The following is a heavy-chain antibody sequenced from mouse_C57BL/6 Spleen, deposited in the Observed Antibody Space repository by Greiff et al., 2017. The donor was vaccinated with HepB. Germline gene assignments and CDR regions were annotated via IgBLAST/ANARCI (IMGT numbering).Heavy chain of an antibody. J-gene: IGHJ4*01. CDR2: IYPGNSDT. D-gene: IGHD1-1*01. CDR3: TRVTTVVATGAMDY. CDR1: GYTFTSYW. Sequence: VQLQQSGTVLARPGASVKMSCKTSGYTFTSYWTHWVKQRPGQGLEWIGAIYPGNSDTSYNQKFKGKAKLTAVTSASTAYMELSSLTNEDSAVYYCTRVTTVVATGAMDYWGQGTSVTVSS. V-gene: IGHV1-5*01.